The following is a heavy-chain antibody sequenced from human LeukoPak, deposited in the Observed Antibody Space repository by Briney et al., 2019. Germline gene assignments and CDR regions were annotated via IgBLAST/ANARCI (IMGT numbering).Heavy chain of an antibody. CDR2: ISSSGSTI. D-gene: IGHD2-2*03. V-gene: IGHV3-48*03. Sequence: GGSLRLSCAASGFTFSSYEMNWVRQAPGKGLEWVSYISSSGSTIYYADSVKGRFTISRDNAKNSLYLQMNSLRAEDTAVHYCARDGGYCSSTSCAQGLDYWGQGTLVTVSS. J-gene: IGHJ4*02. CDR3: ARDGGYCSSTSCAQGLDY. CDR1: GFTFSSYE.